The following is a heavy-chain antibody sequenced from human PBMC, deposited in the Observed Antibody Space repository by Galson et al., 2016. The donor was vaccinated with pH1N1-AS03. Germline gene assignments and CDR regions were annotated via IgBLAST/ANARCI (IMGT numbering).Heavy chain of an antibody. CDR1: GYTFAYYY. CDR2: INPSSGGT. Sequence: SVKVSCKASGYTFAYYYVHWVRQAPGQGLEWMGWINPSSGGTKFAQKFQGTVSMTTDTSTRTAYMELSRLRSEDTAIYYCAKYSDSDEAFDIWGQGTMVTVSS. CDR3: AKYSDSDEAFDI. J-gene: IGHJ3*02. V-gene: IGHV1-2*02. D-gene: IGHD4-11*01.